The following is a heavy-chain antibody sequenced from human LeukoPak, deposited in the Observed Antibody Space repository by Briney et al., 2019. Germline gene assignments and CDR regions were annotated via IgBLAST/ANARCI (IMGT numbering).Heavy chain of an antibody. CDR2: IRSSSSDI. CDR1: AFTFSSYS. CDR3: ARVRSGSLDY. Sequence: GGSLRLSCAASAFTFSSYSMNWVRQAPGKGLEWVSFIRSSSSDIYYADSAKGRFTISRDNAKNSLYLQMDSLKAEDTAVYYCARVRSGSLDYWGQGTLVTVSS. D-gene: IGHD1-26*01. J-gene: IGHJ4*02. V-gene: IGHV3-21*01.